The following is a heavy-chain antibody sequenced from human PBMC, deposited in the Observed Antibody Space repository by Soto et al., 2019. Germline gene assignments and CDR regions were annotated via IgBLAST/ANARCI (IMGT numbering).Heavy chain of an antibody. Sequence: GGSLRLSCAASGFTFSSYGMHWVRQAPGKGLEWVAVISYDGSNKYYADSVKGRFTISRDNSKNTLYLQMNSLRAEDTAVYYCAKDRSRIVPYGMDVWGQGTTVTVSS. CDR2: ISYDGSNK. V-gene: IGHV3-30*18. CDR1: GFTFSSYG. J-gene: IGHJ6*02. D-gene: IGHD3-16*02. CDR3: AKDRSRIVPYGMDV.